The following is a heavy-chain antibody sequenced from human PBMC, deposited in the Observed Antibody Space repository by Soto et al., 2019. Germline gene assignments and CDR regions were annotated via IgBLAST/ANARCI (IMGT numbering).Heavy chain of an antibody. CDR3: ARGVSSSDNGIDV. Sequence: EVQLAESGGGLVQPGGSLRLSCAASGFTFSRYTINWVRQTPGKGLEWVSYISSGSLSISYADSVQGRFTVSRDKAKNPLFLELNGLRDEDTGVYFCARGVSSSDNGIDVWCQGTRVTGFS. J-gene: IGHJ6*02. D-gene: IGHD6-6*01. CDR2: ISSGSLSI. V-gene: IGHV3-48*02. CDR1: GFTFSRYT.